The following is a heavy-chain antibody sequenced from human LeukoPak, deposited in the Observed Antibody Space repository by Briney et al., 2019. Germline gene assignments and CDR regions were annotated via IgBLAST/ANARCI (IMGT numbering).Heavy chain of an antibody. J-gene: IGHJ4*02. Sequence: GRSLRLSCTASGFTFSSYWMHWVRQAPGKGLVWVSRINSDGRSTSYADYVKGRFTISRDNAKNTLYLQMNSLRAEDTAVYYCARDQDSDFDYWGQGTLVTVSS. V-gene: IGHV3-74*01. CDR2: INSDGRST. CDR3: ARDQDSDFDY. D-gene: IGHD1-26*01. CDR1: GFTFSSYW.